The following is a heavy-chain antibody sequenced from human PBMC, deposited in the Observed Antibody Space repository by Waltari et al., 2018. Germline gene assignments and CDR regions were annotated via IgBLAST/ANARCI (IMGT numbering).Heavy chain of an antibody. CDR2: MNPNNGNT. CDR3: ARLPDYDFWSGYGNWFDP. J-gene: IGHJ5*02. D-gene: IGHD3-3*01. Sequence: QVQLVQSGAEVKKPGASVKVSCKASGYTFTSYDINWVRQATGQGREWMGWMNPNNGNTGYAQKFQGRVTMTRNTSISTAYMELSSLRSEDTAVYYCARLPDYDFWSGYGNWFDPWGQGTLVTVSS. CDR1: GYTFTSYD. V-gene: IGHV1-8*01.